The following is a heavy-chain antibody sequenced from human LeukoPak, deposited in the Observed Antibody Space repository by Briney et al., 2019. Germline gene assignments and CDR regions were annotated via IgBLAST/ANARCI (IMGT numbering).Heavy chain of an antibody. V-gene: IGHV3-15*01. CDR3: ATGGYTLDT. CDR2: IKSKVNGETT. Sequence: KPGGSLRLSCAGSGFIFINAWMKWVRQAPGKGLEWVGRIKSKVNGETTDYAAPVKGKFIISRDDSRNTVYLQMSSLEPEDTAAYYCATGGYTLDTWGQGTMVTVSS. J-gene: IGHJ3*02. CDR1: GFIFINAW. D-gene: IGHD6-13*01.